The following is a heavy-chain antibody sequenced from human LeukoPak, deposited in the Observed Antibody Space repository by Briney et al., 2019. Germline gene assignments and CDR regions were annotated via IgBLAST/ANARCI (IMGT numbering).Heavy chain of an antibody. CDR2: INPNTGGT. CDR1: GYTFTGYY. Sequence: GASVKVSCKASGYTFTGYYMHWVRQAPGQGLEWMGWINPNTGGTNYAQKFQGRVTMTRDTSISTAYMEVSSLRSDDTAVYYCAKGRAAPYYYYGMDVWGQGTTVTVSS. V-gene: IGHV1-2*02. D-gene: IGHD6-6*01. J-gene: IGHJ6*02. CDR3: AKGRAAPYYYYGMDV.